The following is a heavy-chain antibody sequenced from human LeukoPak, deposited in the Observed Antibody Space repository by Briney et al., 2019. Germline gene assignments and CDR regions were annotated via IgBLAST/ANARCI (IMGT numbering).Heavy chain of an antibody. CDR1: GFTFSSYS. D-gene: IGHD3-3*01. V-gene: IGHV3-48*01. CDR2: ISSSSSTI. Sequence: PGGSVRLSCAASGFTFSSYSMNWVRQAPGKGLEWVSYISSSSSTIYYADSVKGRFTISRDNAKNSLYLQMNSLRAEDTAVYYCARDLDDFWSGYYNYYMDVWGKGTTVTVSS. J-gene: IGHJ6*03. CDR3: ARDLDDFWSGYYNYYMDV.